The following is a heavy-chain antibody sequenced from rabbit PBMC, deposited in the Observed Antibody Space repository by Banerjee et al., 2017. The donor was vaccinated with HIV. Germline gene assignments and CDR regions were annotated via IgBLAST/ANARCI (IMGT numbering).Heavy chain of an antibody. V-gene: IGHV1S43*01. CDR3: ARGSAYAGAGYAL. Sequence: QSLEESGGGLVKPGGTLTLTCKASGIDFSIYYYICWVRQAPGKGLELIACIYISNGSTWYASWVNGRFTISKTSSTTVTLQMTSLTAADTATYFCARGSAYAGAGYALWGQGTLVTVS. CDR2: IYISNGST. D-gene: IGHD4-2*01. CDR1: GIDFSIYYY. J-gene: IGHJ3*01.